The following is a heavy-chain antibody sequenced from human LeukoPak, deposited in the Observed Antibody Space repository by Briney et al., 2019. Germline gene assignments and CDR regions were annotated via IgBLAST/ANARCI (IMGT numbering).Heavy chain of an antibody. J-gene: IGHJ4*02. CDR1: GGSISSYY. CDR3: ARSGATMVRGVILSPTYFDY. CDR2: IYTSGST. D-gene: IGHD3-10*01. V-gene: IGHV4-4*09. Sequence: SETLSLTCTVSGGSISSYYWSWIRQPPGKGLESIGYIYTSGSTNYNPSLKSRVTISVDTSKNQFSLKLSSVTAADTAVYYCARSGATMVRGVILSPTYFDYWGQGTLVTVSS.